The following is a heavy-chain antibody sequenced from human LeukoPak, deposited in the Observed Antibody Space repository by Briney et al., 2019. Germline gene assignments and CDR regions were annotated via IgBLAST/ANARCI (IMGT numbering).Heavy chain of an antibody. D-gene: IGHD2-15*01. CDR2: IYTSGST. CDR1: GGSISSYY. Sequence: SETLSLTCTVSGGSISSYYWNWIRQPAGKGLEWIGRIYTSGSTNYNPSLKSRVTMSVDTSKNQFSLKLSSVTAADTAVYYCARKSYCSGGNCFLDYWGQGTLVTVSS. V-gene: IGHV4-4*07. CDR3: ARKSYCSGGNCFLDY. J-gene: IGHJ4*02.